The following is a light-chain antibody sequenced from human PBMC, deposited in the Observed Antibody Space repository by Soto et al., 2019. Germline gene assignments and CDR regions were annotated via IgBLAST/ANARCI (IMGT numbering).Light chain of an antibody. J-gene: IGLJ2*01. CDR2: TNN. V-gene: IGLV1-44*01. Sequence: QSALTQPPSASGTPGQRVTISCSGSSSNIGSNTVVWYQQLPGTAPKLLMYTNNKRPSGVPDRFSGSKSGTSASLAISGLQSEDEADYYCAAWDDSLNGVVFGGGTKLTVL. CDR1: SSNIGSNT. CDR3: AAWDDSLNGVV.